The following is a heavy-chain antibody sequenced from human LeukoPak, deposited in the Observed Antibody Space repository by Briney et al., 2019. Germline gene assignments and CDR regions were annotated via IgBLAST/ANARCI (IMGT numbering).Heavy chain of an antibody. Sequence: ASVKVSCKASGYTFTSYYMHWVRQAPGQGLEWMGIINPSGGSTSYAQKLQGRVTMTTDTSTSTAYMELRSLRSDDTAVYYCARDYDILTGYYGGANKDYWGQGTLVTVSS. CDR1: GYTFTSYY. CDR2: INPSGGST. J-gene: IGHJ4*02. D-gene: IGHD3-9*01. CDR3: ARDYDILTGYYGGANKDY. V-gene: IGHV1-46*01.